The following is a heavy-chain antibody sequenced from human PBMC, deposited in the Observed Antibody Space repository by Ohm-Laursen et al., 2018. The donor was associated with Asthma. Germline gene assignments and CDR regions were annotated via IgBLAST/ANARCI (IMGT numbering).Heavy chain of an antibody. J-gene: IGHJ4*02. V-gene: IGHV3-23*01. Sequence: GSLRLSCSASGFTFSSYAMSWVRQAPGKGLEWVSAISGSGGSTYYADSVKGRFTISRDNSKNTLYLQMNSLRAEDTAVYYCALNREVGDFPYYFDYWGQGTLVTVSS. D-gene: IGHD4-17*01. CDR3: ALNREVGDFPYYFDY. CDR2: ISGSGGST. CDR1: GFTFSSYA.